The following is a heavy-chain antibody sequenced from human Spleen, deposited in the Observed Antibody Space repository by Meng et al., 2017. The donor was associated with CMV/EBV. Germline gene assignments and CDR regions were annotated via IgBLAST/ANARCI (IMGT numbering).Heavy chain of an antibody. D-gene: IGHD3-3*01. Sequence: GESLKISCAASGFTFSSSWIYWVCQAPEKGLEWVADIKCDGSEKYYVDSVKGRLTISRDNAKNSLYLQVNSLRPEDMTVYYCARDTSRSDSWSGSFDYWGQGSLVTVSS. CDR1: GFTFSSSW. V-gene: IGHV3-52*01. CDR3: ARDTSRSDSWSGSFDY. J-gene: IGHJ4*02. CDR2: IKCDGSEK.